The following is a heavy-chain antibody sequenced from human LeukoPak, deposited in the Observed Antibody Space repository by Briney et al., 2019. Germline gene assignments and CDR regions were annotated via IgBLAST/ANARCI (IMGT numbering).Heavy chain of an antibody. J-gene: IGHJ3*02. CDR2: ISRDGNDK. Sequence: GGSLRLSCAASGFTFSSYAMHWVRQAPGKGLEWVAVISRDGNDKHYTDSVKGRFAIDRDSSKNTLYLQMNSLGAEDTAVYYCARERCVVGACGAFDIWGQGTMATVSS. V-gene: IGHV3-30*09. CDR1: GFTFSSYA. CDR3: ARERCVVGACGAFDI. D-gene: IGHD3-16*01.